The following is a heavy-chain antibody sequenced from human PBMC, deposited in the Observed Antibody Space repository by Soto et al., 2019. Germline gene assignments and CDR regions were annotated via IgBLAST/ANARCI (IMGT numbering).Heavy chain of an antibody. D-gene: IGHD1-26*01. V-gene: IGHV3-30*18. Sequence: GGSLRLSCEASGFSFRSYGLHWVRQAPGKGLEWVGLISYDGSNKFYADSVRGRFTISRDNSNNTLYLQMTSLRVEDTAVYYCAKDLFSGGSYPNWFDPWGHGTLVTVSS. CDR2: ISYDGSNK. J-gene: IGHJ5*02. CDR3: AKDLFSGGSYPNWFDP. CDR1: GFSFRSYG.